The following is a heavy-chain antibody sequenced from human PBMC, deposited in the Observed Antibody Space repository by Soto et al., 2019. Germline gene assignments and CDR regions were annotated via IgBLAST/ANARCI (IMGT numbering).Heavy chain of an antibody. CDR1: GFSLSTSGVG. J-gene: IGHJ6*02. CDR3: ARIERLKNYYYGMDV. Sequence: QITLKESGPTVVKPTQTLTLTCTFSGFSLSTSGVGVGWIRQPPGKALEWLAIIYWDDDKRYSPFLKSSLTITKDTSKNQVVLTMTNVDPGDTATYYCARIERLKNYYYGMDVWGQGTTVTVSS. CDR2: IYWDDDK. D-gene: IGHD1-1*01. V-gene: IGHV2-5*02.